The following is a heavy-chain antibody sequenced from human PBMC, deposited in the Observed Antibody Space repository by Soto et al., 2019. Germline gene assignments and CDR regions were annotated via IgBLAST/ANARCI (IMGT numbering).Heavy chain of an antibody. CDR3: ARGGGGSYYGFQH. D-gene: IGHD1-26*01. V-gene: IGHV4-4*02. CDR2: IYHSGST. CDR1: GGSISSSNW. J-gene: IGHJ1*01. Sequence: SETLSLTCAVSGGSISSSNWWSWVRQPPGKGLEWIGEIYHSGSTNYNPSLKSRVTISVDKSKNQFSLKLSSVTAADTAVYSCARGGGGSYYGFQHWGQGTLVNVSS.